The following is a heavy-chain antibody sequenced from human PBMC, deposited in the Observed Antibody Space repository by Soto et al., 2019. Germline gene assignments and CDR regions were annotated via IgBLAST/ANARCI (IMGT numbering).Heavy chain of an antibody. J-gene: IGHJ5*02. CDR3: ARQAFGYSSSWYSDNWYDP. CDR2: IYWDDDK. D-gene: IGHD6-13*01. Sequence: GSGPTLVNPTRTLTLTCTFSGFSLSTSGVGVGWIRQPPGKALEWLALIYWDDDKRYSPSLKSRLTITKDTSKNQVVLTMTNMDPVDTATYYCARQAFGYSSSWYSDNWYDPWGQGTLVTVSS. V-gene: IGHV2-5*02. CDR1: GFSLSTSGVG.